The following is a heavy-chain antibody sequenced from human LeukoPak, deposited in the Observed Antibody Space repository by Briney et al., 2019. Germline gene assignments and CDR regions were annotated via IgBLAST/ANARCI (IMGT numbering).Heavy chain of an antibody. CDR2: INSDGSST. V-gene: IGHV3-74*01. CDR3: ARELAYYDFWSGPPYY. Sequence: GGSLRLSCAASGFTFSSYWMHWVRQAPGKGLVWVSRINSDGSSTSYAGSVKGRFTISRDNAKNTLYLQMNSLRAEDAAVYYCARELAYYDFWSGPPYYWGQGTLVTVSS. J-gene: IGHJ4*02. D-gene: IGHD3-3*01. CDR1: GFTFSSYW.